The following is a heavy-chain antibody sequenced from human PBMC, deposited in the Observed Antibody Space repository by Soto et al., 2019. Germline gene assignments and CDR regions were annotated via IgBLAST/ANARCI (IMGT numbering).Heavy chain of an antibody. D-gene: IGHD3-22*01. V-gene: IGHV3-74*01. J-gene: IGHJ4*02. CDR1: GFTFSSYW. CDR3: ARDRYDSSHYYSY. Sequence: PGGSLRLSCAASGFTFSSYWIYWIRQAPGKGLVWVSHINSDGSSTSYAESVKGRFTISRDNAKNTVYLQMNSLRAEDTAVYFCARDRYDSSHYYSYWGQGALVTVSS. CDR2: INSDGSST.